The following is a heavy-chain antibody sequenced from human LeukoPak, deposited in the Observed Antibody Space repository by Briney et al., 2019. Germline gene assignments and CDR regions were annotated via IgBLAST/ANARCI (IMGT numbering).Heavy chain of an antibody. J-gene: IGHJ4*02. D-gene: IGHD6-6*01. Sequence: ASETLFLTCTVSGGSISSHYWSWIRQPAGKGLEWIGRIYTSGSTNYNPSLKSRVTISVDTSKNQFYLNLSSVNAADTALDYCGRDRGIAARLYYFDYWGQGTLVTVSS. CDR3: GRDRGIAARLYYFDY. CDR2: IYTSGST. V-gene: IGHV4-4*07. CDR1: GGSISSHY.